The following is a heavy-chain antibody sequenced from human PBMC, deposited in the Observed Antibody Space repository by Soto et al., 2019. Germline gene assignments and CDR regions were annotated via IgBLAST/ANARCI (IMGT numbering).Heavy chain of an antibody. V-gene: IGHV3-30-3*01. J-gene: IGHJ4*02. Sequence: QVQLVESGGGVVQPGRSLRLSCAASGFTFSTYAMHWVRQTPGKGLEWVSVISYDGSNKYYADSVKGRFTISRDNSKNTLYLQMHSLRAEDTAVYYCARAVVVAATDFDYWGQGTLVTVSS. CDR1: GFTFSTYA. CDR2: ISYDGSNK. D-gene: IGHD2-15*01. CDR3: ARAVVVAATDFDY.